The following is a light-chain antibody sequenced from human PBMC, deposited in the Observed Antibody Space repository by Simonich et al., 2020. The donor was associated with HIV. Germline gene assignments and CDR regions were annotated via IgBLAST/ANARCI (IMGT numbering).Light chain of an antibody. V-gene: IGLV2-14*01. CDR3: NSFSTSSTLVV. CDR1: SSDVGGYNY. CDR2: DVS. J-gene: IGLJ2*01. Sequence: QSALTQPASVSVSPGQSITISCTGTSSDVGGYNYVSWYQQHPGKSPKSMIYDVSKRPSGVSNRFSASKSGNTASLTISGLQAEDEADYYCNSFSTSSTLVVFGGGTKLTVL.